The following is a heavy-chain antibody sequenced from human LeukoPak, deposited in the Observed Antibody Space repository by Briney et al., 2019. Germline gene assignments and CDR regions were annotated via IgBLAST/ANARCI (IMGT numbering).Heavy chain of an antibody. D-gene: IGHD6-13*01. J-gene: IGHJ6*03. CDR1: GFTFSSYG. CDR2: IRYDGSNK. CDR3: ARSAPAAAGTGPMDV. Sequence: PGGSLRLSCAASGFTFSSYGMHWVRQAPGKGLEWVAFIRYDGSNKYYADSVKGRFTISRDNSKNTLYLQMNSLRAEDTAVYYCARSAPAAAGTGPMDVWGKGTTVTVSS. V-gene: IGHV3-30*02.